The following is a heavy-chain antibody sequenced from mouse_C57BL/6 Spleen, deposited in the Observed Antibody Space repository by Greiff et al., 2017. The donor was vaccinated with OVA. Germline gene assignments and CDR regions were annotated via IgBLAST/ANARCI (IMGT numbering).Heavy chain of an antibody. CDR1: GYAFSSYW. CDR3: ARQSNYVEAMDY. V-gene: IGHV1-80*01. D-gene: IGHD2-5*01. CDR2: IYPGDGDT. Sequence: VQLVESGAELVKPGASVKISCKASGYAFSSYWMNWVKQRPGKGLEWIGQIYPGDGDTNYNGKFKGKATLTADKSSSTAYMQLSSLTSEDSAVYFCARQSNYVEAMDYWGQGTSVTVSS. J-gene: IGHJ4*01.